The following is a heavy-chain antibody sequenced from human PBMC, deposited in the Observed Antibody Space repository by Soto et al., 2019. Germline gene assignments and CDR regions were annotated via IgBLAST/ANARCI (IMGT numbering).Heavy chain of an antibody. CDR2: ISANIGNA. V-gene: IGHV1-18*01. D-gene: IGHD3-3*01. CDR3: ASTIFGGVWGFDY. CDR1: GGAYRSYT. Sequence: ASVQVALQGSGGAYRSYTISLVRQDPGQGLEWMGWISANIGNANYAQKLQGRVTMTTDTSTSTAYMELRSLRSDDTAVYYCASTIFGGVWGFDYWGQGTLVTVSS. J-gene: IGHJ4*02.